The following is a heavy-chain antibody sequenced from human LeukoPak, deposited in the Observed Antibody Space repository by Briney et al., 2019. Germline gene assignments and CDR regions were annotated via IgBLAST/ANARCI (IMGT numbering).Heavy chain of an antibody. CDR2: INPNSGGT. V-gene: IGHV1-2*02. CDR1: GYTFTGYY. J-gene: IGHJ4*02. D-gene: IGHD3-3*01. Sequence: GASVKVSCKASGYTFTGYYMHWVRQAPGQGLEWMGWINPNSGGTNYAQKFQGRVTMTRDTSISTAYMELSRLRSDDTAVYYCARWPRLRFLEGTSRPFDYWGQGTLVTVSS. CDR3: ARWPRLRFLEGTSRPFDY.